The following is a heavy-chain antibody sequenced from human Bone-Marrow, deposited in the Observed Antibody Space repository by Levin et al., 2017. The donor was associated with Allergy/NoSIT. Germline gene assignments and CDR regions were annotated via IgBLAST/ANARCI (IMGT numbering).Heavy chain of an antibody. CDR1: GFTFNNYA. CDR2: ISHDGNNR. V-gene: IGHV3-30*04. Sequence: RGESLKISCAVSGFTFNNYAMHWVRQAPGKGLEWVALISHDGNNRYFADTVKGRFTISRDNSKNTLYLQMNSLRPEDTAVYYCAKSLDFGAYPYYFHSWGQGTLVTVSS. CDR3: AKSLDFGAYPYYFHS. D-gene: IGHD4-17*01. J-gene: IGHJ4*02.